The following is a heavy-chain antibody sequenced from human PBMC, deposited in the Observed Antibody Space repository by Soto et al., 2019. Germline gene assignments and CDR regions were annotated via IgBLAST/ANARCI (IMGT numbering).Heavy chain of an antibody. V-gene: IGHV3-74*01. CDR2: INSDGSST. J-gene: IGHJ6*02. CDR1: GFTFSSYW. D-gene: IGHD4-17*01. CDR3: AREYGDYYYGMDV. Sequence: HPGGSLRLSCAASGFTFSSYWMHWVRQAPGKGLVWVSRINSDGSSTSYADSVKGRFTISRDNAKNTLYLQMNSLRAEDTAVYYCAREYGDYYYGMDVWGQGTTVTVSS.